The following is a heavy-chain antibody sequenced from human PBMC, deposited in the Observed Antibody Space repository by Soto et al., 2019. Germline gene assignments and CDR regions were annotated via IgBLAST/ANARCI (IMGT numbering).Heavy chain of an antibody. CDR1: GGTFSSYA. CDR3: ARGPDFWSGYYPWWFDP. V-gene: IGHV1-69*12. Sequence: QVQLVQSGAEVKKPGSSVKVSCKASGGTFSSYAISWVRQAPGQGLEWMGGIIPIFGTANYAQKFQGRVTITADESTSTAYMELSSLRSEDTAVYYCARGPDFWSGYYPWWFDPWGQGTLVTVSS. CDR2: IIPIFGTA. J-gene: IGHJ5*02. D-gene: IGHD3-3*01.